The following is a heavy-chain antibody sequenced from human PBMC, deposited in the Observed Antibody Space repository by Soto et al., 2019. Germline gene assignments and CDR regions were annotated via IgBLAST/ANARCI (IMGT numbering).Heavy chain of an antibody. CDR2: IDPSDSYT. D-gene: IGHD1-7*01. V-gene: IGHV5-10-1*01. CDR1: GYSFTSYW. CDR3: ARGLSWNYGAYYYYYGMDV. Sequence: PXESLTISCKGSGYSFTSYWISWVRQMPGKGLEWMGRIDPSDSYTNYSPSFQGHVTISADKSISTAYLQWSSLKASDTAMYYCARGLSWNYGAYYYYYGMDVWGQGTTVTVSS. J-gene: IGHJ6*02.